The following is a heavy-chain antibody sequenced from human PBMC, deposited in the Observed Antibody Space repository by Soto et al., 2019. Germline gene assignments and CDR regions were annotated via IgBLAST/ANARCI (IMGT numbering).Heavy chain of an antibody. CDR3: ARYSGKYQGPIHY. CDR2: ISYDGSNK. CDR1: GFTFSHYG. J-gene: IGHJ4*02. V-gene: IGHV3-30*03. D-gene: IGHD1-26*01. Sequence: QVQLVESGGGVVQPGRSLRLSCAASGFTFSHYGIHWVRQAPGKGLEWLAVISYDGSNKHYADSVKGRFTVSRDNSKNTLHLQMNSVRAEATAVYFCARYSGKYQGPIHYWGQATLVTVSS.